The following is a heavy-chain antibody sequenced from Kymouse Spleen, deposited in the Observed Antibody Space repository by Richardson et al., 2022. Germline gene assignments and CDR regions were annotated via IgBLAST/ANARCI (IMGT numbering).Heavy chain of an antibody. D-gene: IGHD3-3*01. CDR2: INSDGSST. CDR3: ARDRITIFGVVIPFDY. V-gene: IGHV3-74*01. J-gene: IGHJ4*02. CDR1: GFTFSSYW. Sequence: EVQLVESGGGLVQPGGSLRLSCAASGFTFSSYWMHWVRQAPGKGLVWVSRINSDGSSTSYADSVKGRFTISRDNAKNTLYLQMNSLRAEDTAVYYCARDRITIFGVVIPFDYWGQGTLVTVSS.